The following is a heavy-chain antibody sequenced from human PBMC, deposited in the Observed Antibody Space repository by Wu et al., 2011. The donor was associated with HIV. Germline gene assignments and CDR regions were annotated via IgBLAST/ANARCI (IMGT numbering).Heavy chain of an antibody. J-gene: IGHJ4*02. CDR3: ARGFPYHFDY. V-gene: IGHV1-46*01. CDR1: GYTFTSYF. Sequence: QVQLVQSGAEVKKPGASVKVSCKASGYTFTSYFMHWVRQAPGQGLEWMGIINPSDGSTNYAQKFQGRATMTRDTSTSTVYMELSSLRSEDTAVYYCARGFPYHFDYWGQGTLVTVSS. D-gene: IGHD3-10*01. CDR2: INPSDGST.